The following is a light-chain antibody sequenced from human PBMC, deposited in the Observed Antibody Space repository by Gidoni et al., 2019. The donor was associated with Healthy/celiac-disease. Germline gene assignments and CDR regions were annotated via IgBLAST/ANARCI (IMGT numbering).Light chain of an antibody. CDR2: GNK. CDR1: SSHIGAGYD. J-gene: IGLJ3*02. CDR3: QSYDSTLSGSV. Sequence: HSVLTQPPAVSGAPGSGVTISCSASSSHIGAGYDVHWYQQLPGAAPILLISGNKSRPSGVPDRFAGSKSATSSSLAIAVLQAEDEAVYHCQSYDSTLSGSVFGGGTKLTVL. V-gene: IGLV1-40*01.